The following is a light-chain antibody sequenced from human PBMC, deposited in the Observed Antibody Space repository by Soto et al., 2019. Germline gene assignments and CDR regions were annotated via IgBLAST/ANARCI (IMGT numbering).Light chain of an antibody. CDR1: QRISNY. CDR3: QQYNSYRT. Sequence: DIQLTQSPSSLSASVGDRVTITCRASQRISNYLSWYQQKPGKAPKLLIYAASSLQSGVPSRFSGSGSGTEFTLTISSLQPDDFATYYCQQYNSYRTFGQGTRLE. J-gene: IGKJ5*01. CDR2: AAS. V-gene: IGKV1-17*01.